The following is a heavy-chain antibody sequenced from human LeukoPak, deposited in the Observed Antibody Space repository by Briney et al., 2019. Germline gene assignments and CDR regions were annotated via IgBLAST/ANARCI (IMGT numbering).Heavy chain of an antibody. CDR1: GFDFSNNG. CDR3: AKDIAVSDSYFDY. J-gene: IGHJ4*02. V-gene: IGHV3-30*02. Sequence: PGGSLRLSCGASGFDFSNNGMHWVRQAPGKGLEWVAFIRYDAANQYYADSVKGRFTISRDNSKNTLYLGMDSLRSEDTAIYHCAKDIAVSDSYFDYWGQGTLVTVTS. D-gene: IGHD6-19*01. CDR2: IRYDAANQ.